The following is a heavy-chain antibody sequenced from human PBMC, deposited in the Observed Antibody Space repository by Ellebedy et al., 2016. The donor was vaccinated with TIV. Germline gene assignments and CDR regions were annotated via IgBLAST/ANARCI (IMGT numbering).Heavy chain of an antibody. Sequence: AASVKVSCKASGYTFSNYFVHWVRQAPGQGLEWMGRIIPILGIANYAQKFQGRVTITADKSTSTAYMELSSLRSEDTAVYYCAGGSYYFDYWGQGTLVTVSS. J-gene: IGHJ4*02. CDR1: GYTFSNYF. CDR3: AGGSYYFDY. D-gene: IGHD1-26*01. V-gene: IGHV1-69*02. CDR2: IIPILGIA.